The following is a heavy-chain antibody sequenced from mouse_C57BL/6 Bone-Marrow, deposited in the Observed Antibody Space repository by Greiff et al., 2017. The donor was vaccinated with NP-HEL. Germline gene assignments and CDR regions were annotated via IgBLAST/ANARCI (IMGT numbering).Heavy chain of an antibody. Sequence: VQLQQSGAELVRPGASVKLSCTASGFNIKDDYMHWVKQRPEQGLEWIGWIDPENGDTEYASKFQGKATITADTSSNTAYLQLSSLTSEDTAVYYCTTSGYYYGSSYWYFDVWGTGTTVTVSS. D-gene: IGHD1-1*01. CDR3: TTSGYYYGSSYWYFDV. J-gene: IGHJ1*03. CDR2: IDPENGDT. CDR1: GFNIKDDY. V-gene: IGHV14-4*01.